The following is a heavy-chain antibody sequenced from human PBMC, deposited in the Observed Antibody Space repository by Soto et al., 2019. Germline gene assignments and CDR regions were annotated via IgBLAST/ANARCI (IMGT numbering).Heavy chain of an antibody. Sequence: QLQLQESGSGLVKPSQTLSLTCAVSGGYISSSGYSWSWIRQPPGQGLEWIAYIYHSVSTYYNPSLKSRVTISVDRSKNQFSLKLSSVTAADTVVYYCARVPDYWGQGTLVTVSS. CDR2: IYHSVST. CDR3: ARVPDY. CDR1: GGYISSSGYS. V-gene: IGHV4-30-2*01. J-gene: IGHJ4*02.